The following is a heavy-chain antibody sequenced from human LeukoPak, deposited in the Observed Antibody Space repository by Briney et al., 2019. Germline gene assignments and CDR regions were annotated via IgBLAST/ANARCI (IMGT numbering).Heavy chain of an antibody. CDR2: IWNDGSKN. Sequence: GGPLGFSCPALGFPSRVMAIPWARRAQGRGLEGVPVIWNDGSKNYYADSVKGRFTISRDNSKNTLYLQMNSLRAEDTAVYYCARDVWAVGDNKGYFDYWGQGTLVTVSS. J-gene: IGHJ4*02. CDR3: ARDVWAVGDNKGYFDY. D-gene: IGHD1-26*01. V-gene: IGHV3-33*01. CDR1: GFPSRVMA.